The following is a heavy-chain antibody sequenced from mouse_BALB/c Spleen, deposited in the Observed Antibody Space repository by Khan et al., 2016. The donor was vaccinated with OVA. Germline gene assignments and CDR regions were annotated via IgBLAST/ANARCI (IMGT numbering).Heavy chain of an antibody. CDR3: ARSSSWVLDY. D-gene: IGHD4-1*01. J-gene: IGHJ2*02. CDR1: GYSITSACA. Sequence: EVQLQELGPGLVKPSQSLSLTCTVTGYSITSACAWNWLRQFQGNKLEWMGYISYSGTNCHNTSPKSRIHVTRDTSKNPFFLELNAVTAEGSATSYCARSSSWVLDYWGQGTSLAIAS. V-gene: IGHV3-2*02. CDR2: ISYSGTN.